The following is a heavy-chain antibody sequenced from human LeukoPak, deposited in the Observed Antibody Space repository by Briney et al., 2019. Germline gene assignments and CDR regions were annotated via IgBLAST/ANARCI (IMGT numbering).Heavy chain of an antibody. CDR3: AKHVTVYRRQPRYVDSFDV. J-gene: IGHJ3*01. D-gene: IGHD5/OR15-5a*01. CDR2: INGRADRT. CDR1: GFDPRGHR. V-gene: IGHV3-23*01. Sequence: GGSLRLPCVPPGFDPRGHRSRRFPQAPGKGLEWVSAINGRADRTHYADSVMGRFSVSRDNSHNILYLHMSGLRPEETALYYCAKHVTVYRRQPRYVDSFDVWGQGTMVTVSS.